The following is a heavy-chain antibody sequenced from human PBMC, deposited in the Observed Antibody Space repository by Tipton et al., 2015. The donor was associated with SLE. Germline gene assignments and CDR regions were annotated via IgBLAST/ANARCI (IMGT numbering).Heavy chain of an antibody. CDR1: GFTFSSYS. CDR3: ARKAATRYYYYYYMDV. J-gene: IGHJ6*03. Sequence: GSLRLSCAASGFTFSSYSMNWVRQAPGKGLEWVSSISSSSSYIYYADSVKGRFTISRDNAKNSLYLQMNSLRAEDTAVYYCARKAATRYYYYYYMDVWGQGTTVTVSS. V-gene: IGHV3-21*01. CDR2: ISSSSSYI. D-gene: IGHD6-25*01.